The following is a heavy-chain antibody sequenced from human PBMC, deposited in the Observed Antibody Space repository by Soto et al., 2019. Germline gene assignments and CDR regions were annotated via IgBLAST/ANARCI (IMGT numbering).Heavy chain of an antibody. CDR3: VKGGRSGWPYYYGLDV. D-gene: IGHD6-19*01. V-gene: IGHV3-30*18. Sequence: QVQLVESGGGGVQPGRSLRLSCAASGFTFSSYGIHWVRQAPGKGLEWVAVISYDGRNKYYADSVKGRFAISRDNSRKTLYMQMNSLRAEDTAVYCCVKGGRSGWPYYYGLDVWGQGTTVTVSS. J-gene: IGHJ6*02. CDR2: ISYDGRNK. CDR1: GFTFSSYG.